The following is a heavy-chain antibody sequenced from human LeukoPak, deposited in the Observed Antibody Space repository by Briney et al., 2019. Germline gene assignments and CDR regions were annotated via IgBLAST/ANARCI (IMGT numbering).Heavy chain of an antibody. D-gene: IGHD1-1*01. CDR1: GYTFTSYD. J-gene: IGHJ4*02. Sequence: ASVKVSCKASGYTFTSYDINWVRQATGLGLEWTGWMNPNSGNTGYAQKFQGRVTMTRNTSISTAYMELSSLRSEDTAVYYCARNARRHRGFDYWGQGTLVTVSS. V-gene: IGHV1-8*01. CDR3: ARNARRHRGFDY. CDR2: MNPNSGNT.